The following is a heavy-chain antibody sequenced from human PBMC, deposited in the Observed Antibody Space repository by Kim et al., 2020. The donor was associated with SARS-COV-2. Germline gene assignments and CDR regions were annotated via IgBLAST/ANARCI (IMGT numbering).Heavy chain of an antibody. J-gene: IGHJ6*02. CDR2: ISAYNGNT. CDR1: GYTFTSYG. Sequence: ASVKVSCKASGYTFTSYGISWVRQAPGQGLEWMGWISAYNGNTNYAQKLQGRVTMTTDTSTSTAYMELRSLRSDDTAVYYCARDVVLEYSSSEPEDYYYYYGMDVWGQGTTVTVSS. D-gene: IGHD6-6*01. V-gene: IGHV1-18*01. CDR3: ARDVVLEYSSSEPEDYYYYYGMDV.